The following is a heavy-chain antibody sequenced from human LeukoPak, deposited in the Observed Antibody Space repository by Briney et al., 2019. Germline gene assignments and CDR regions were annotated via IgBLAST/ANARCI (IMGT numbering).Heavy chain of an antibody. CDR1: GFTFSSYS. D-gene: IGHD5-24*01. CDR3: ARDRVKEDGYNYFSRYYYYGMDV. V-gene: IGHV3-21*01. J-gene: IGHJ6*02. Sequence: GGSLRLSCAASGFTFSSYSMNWVRQAPGKGLEWVSSISSSSSYINYADSVKGRFTISRDNAKNSLYLQMNSLRAEDTAVYYCARDRVKEDGYNYFSRYYYYGMDVWGQGTTVTVSS. CDR2: ISSSSSYI.